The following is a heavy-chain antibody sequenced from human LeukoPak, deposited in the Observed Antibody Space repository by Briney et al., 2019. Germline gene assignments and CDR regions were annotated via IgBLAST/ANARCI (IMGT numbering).Heavy chain of an antibody. D-gene: IGHD6-19*01. J-gene: IGHJ6*03. CDR1: GYTFTGYY. V-gene: IGHV1-2*02. CDR3: AAPPYSSGWYQTRDYYYMDV. Sequence: GASVKVSCKASGYTFTGYYMHWVRQAPGQGLEWMGWINPNSGGANYAQKFQGRVTMTRDTSISTAYMELSRLKSDDTAVYYCAAPPYSSGWYQTRDYYYMDVWGKGTTVTISS. CDR2: INPNSGGA.